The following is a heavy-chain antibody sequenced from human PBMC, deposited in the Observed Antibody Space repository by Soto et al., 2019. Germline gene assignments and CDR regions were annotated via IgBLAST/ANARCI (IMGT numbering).Heavy chain of an antibody. Sequence: PVGSLRLSCVGTGLNFDDFAMHWARQAPGKGLEWVSGITWNSRVLAYADSVKSRFTISRDNARNSLYLQMDSLRDEDTALYYCAKGRYDFWSPYYFDSWGQGTLVTVSS. CDR3: AKGRYDFWSPYYFDS. D-gene: IGHD3-3*01. V-gene: IGHV3-9*01. CDR1: GLNFDDFA. J-gene: IGHJ4*02. CDR2: ITWNSRVL.